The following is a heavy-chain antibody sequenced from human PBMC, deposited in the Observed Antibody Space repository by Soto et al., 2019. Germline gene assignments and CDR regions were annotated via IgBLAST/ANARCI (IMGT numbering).Heavy chain of an antibody. V-gene: IGHV3-23*01. CDR3: VSWVSAHFDY. CDR2: ISSNGANT. Sequence: GSLRLSCAASGFTFYRPYSHGMSWVRQSPGKGPEWVSTISSNGANTHYAESVKGRFTISKDASRNTVHLHMNSLRAEDTATYFCVSWVSAHFDYWGHGTPVTVSS. J-gene: IGHJ4*01. D-gene: IGHD2-8*01. CDR1: GFTFYRPYSHG.